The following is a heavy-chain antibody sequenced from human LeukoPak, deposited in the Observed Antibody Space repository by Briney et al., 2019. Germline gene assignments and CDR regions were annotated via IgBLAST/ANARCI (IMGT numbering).Heavy chain of an antibody. V-gene: IGHV4-38-2*01. Sequence: SETLSLTCAVSGYSISSGYYWGWIRQPPGKGLEWIGSIYHSGSTYYNPSLKSRVTISVDTSKNQFSLKLSSVTAADTAVYYCARLGSVYCSSTSCSSKNSDFDYWGQGTLVTVSS. J-gene: IGHJ4*02. CDR1: GYSISSGYY. D-gene: IGHD2-2*01. CDR2: IYHSGST. CDR3: ARLGSVYCSSTSCSSKNSDFDY.